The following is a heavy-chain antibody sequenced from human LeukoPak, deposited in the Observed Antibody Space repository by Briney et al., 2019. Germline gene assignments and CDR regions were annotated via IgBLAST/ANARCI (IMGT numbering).Heavy chain of an antibody. J-gene: IGHJ4*02. CDR1: GGSFSGYY. V-gene: IGHV4-34*01. Sequence: SETLSLTCAVYGGSFSGYYWSWIRQPPGKGLEWIGEINHSGSTNYNPSLKSRVTISVDTSKNQFSPKLSSVTAADTAVYYCASEYCSGGSCPVRYWGQGTLVTVSS. D-gene: IGHD2-15*01. CDR2: INHSGST. CDR3: ASEYCSGGSCPVRY.